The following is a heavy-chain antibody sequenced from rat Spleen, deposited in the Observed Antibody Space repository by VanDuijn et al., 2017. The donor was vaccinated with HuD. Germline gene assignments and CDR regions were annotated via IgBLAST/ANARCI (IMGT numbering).Heavy chain of an antibody. CDR2: INPGGGDT. CDR1: GFTFSDYY. V-gene: IGHV5-25*01. Sequence: EVQLVESDGGLVQPGRSLKLSCAASGFTFSDYYMSWVRQAPTKGLEWFAYINPGGGDTYYRDSVKGRFTISRDNAKSTLYLQMDSLRSEDTATYYCATTYDGSFYYDYWGQGVMVTVSS. CDR3: ATTYDGSFYYDY. J-gene: IGHJ2*01. D-gene: IGHD1-12*02.